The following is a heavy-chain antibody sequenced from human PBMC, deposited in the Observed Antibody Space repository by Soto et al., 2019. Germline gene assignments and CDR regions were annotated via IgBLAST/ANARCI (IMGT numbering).Heavy chain of an antibody. CDR1: DDSINSDKYY. J-gene: IGHJ4*02. D-gene: IGHD3-9*01. CDR2: IYYRGNA. CDR3: ARLEGLATISYYFDF. V-gene: IGHV4-39*01. Sequence: QLQLQESGPGLVKPSETLSLTWSVSDDSINSDKYYWGWIRQPPGKGLEWIGSIYYRGNAYYNPSLQTRVTISLDKSKSQFSLKLNSVTAADSAVYFCARLEGLATISYYFDFWGPGALVTVSS.